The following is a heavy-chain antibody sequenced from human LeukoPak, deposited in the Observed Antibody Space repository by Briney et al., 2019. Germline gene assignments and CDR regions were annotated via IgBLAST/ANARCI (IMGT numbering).Heavy chain of an antibody. CDR1: GFTFSNYA. J-gene: IGHJ4*02. V-gene: IGHV3-23*02. Sequence: GGSLRLSCKASGFTFSNYAMTCVRQAPGGGVGWVSAISGGGNTTFYETPVKGPFTISRDNAKNTLYLQMKSLRAEDTAVYYCARGEQSPKSPDSWGQGTLVPVSS. CDR3: ARGEQSPKSPDS. D-gene: IGHD6-19*01. CDR2: ISGGGNTT.